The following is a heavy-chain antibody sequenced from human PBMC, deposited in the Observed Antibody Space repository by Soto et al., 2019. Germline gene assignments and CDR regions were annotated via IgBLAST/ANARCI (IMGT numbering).Heavy chain of an antibody. J-gene: IGHJ6*02. CDR3: ARDRGYSYRYYYGMDV. CDR1: GGSISSGGYY. D-gene: IGHD5-18*01. V-gene: IGHV4-31*03. Sequence: SETLSLTCTVSGGSISSGGYYWSWIRQHPGKGLEWIGYIYYSGSTYYNPSLKSRVTISVDTSKNQFSLKLSSVTAADTAVYYCARDRGYSYRYYYGMDVWGQGTTVTVSS. CDR2: IYYSGST.